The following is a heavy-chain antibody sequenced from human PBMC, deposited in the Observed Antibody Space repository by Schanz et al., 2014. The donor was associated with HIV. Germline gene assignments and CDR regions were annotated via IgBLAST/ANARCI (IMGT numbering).Heavy chain of an antibody. CDR1: GYTFSTYG. J-gene: IGHJ4*02. CDR3: ARDSTDYYDSSGYQY. V-gene: IGHV1-18*01. Sequence: QVQLVQSGDEVKKPGASVKVSCKASGYTFSTYGISWVRQAPGQGLEWMGWISTSNGNTNYAQKFQGRVTMTTDTSTSTAYMELRSLRSDETAVYYCARDSTDYYDSSGYQYWGQGTLVTVSS. CDR2: ISTSNGNT. D-gene: IGHD3-22*01.